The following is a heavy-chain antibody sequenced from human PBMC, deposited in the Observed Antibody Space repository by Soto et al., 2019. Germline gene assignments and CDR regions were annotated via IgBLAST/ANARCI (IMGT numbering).Heavy chain of an antibody. CDR3: ARDLSSCSSARCYSFYYGVDV. J-gene: IGHJ6*02. Sequence: GGSLRLSCTASGFNFSRFWTHWVRQVPGRGLVWVSHINSDGSRTSYADSVKGRFTISRDNAKNTLYLQMNSLRAEDTAVYYCARDLSSCSSARCYSFYYGVDVWGQGITVTVSS. V-gene: IGHV3-74*01. D-gene: IGHD2-2*01. CDR1: GFNFSRFW. CDR2: INSDGSRT.